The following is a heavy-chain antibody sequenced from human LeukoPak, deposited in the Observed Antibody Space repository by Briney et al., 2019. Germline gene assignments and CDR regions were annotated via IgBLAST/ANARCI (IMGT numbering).Heavy chain of an antibody. V-gene: IGHV1-69*13. D-gene: IGHD3-16*01. Sequence: SVKVSCKASGYTFTSYDINWVRQATGQGLEWMGGIIPIFGTANYAQKFQGRVTITADESTSTAYMELSSLRSEDTAVYYCARDWGRRIWFDPWGQGTLVTVSS. CDR2: IIPIFGTA. J-gene: IGHJ5*02. CDR3: ARDWGRRIWFDP. CDR1: GYTFTSYD.